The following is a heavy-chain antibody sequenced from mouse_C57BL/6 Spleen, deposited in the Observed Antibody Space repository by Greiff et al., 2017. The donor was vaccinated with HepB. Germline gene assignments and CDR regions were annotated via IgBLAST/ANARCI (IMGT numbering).Heavy chain of an antibody. CDR1: GYAFTNYL. V-gene: IGHV1-54*01. Sequence: ESGAELVRPGTSVKVSCKASGYAFTNYLIEWVKQRPGQGLEWIGVINPGSGGTNYNEKFKGKATLTADKSSSTAYMQLSSLTSEDSAVYFCARSPRDWYFDVWGTGTTVTVSS. CDR3: ARSPRDWYFDV. D-gene: IGHD2-10*02. CDR2: INPGSGGT. J-gene: IGHJ1*03.